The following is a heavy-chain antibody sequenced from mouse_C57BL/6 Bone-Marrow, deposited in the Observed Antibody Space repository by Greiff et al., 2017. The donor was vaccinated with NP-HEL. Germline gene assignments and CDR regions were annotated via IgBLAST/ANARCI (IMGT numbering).Heavy chain of an antibody. V-gene: IGHV1-55*01. CDR3: ARARSY. CDR1: GYTFTSYW. J-gene: IGHJ2*01. Sequence: QVHVKQPGAELVKPGASVKMSCKASGYTFTSYWITWVKQRPGQGLAWIGDIYPGSGSTNYNEKFKSKATLTVDTSSSTAYMQLSSLTSEDSAVYYCARARSYWGQGTTLTVSS. CDR2: IYPGSGST.